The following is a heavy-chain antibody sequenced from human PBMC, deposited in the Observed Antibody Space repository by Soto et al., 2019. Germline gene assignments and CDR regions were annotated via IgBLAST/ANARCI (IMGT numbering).Heavy chain of an antibody. D-gene: IGHD3-22*01. CDR2: IKQDGSEK. CDR1: GFTFSSYW. Sequence: PGGSLRLSCASSGFTFSSYWMSWVRQAPGKGLEWVANIKQDGSEKYYVDSVKGRFTISRDNAKNSLYLQMNSLRAEDTAVYYCAREGYYDSSRLDYWGQGTLVTVSS. CDR3: AREGYYDSSRLDY. V-gene: IGHV3-7*01. J-gene: IGHJ4*02.